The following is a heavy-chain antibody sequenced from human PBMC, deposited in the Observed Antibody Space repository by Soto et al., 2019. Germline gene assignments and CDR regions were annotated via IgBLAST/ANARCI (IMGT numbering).Heavy chain of an antibody. J-gene: IGHJ4*02. V-gene: IGHV1-18*01. CDR1: GYTFTSYG. D-gene: IGHD3-3*01. Sequence: QVQLVQSGAEVKKPGASVKVSCKASGYTFTSYGISWVRQAPGQGLEWMGWISAYNGNTTYAQKLQGRGTMTTDTATGTAYMELRGLRPDDTAVYYCARDPRAYYDFWSGYSEYYFDYRGQGTLVAVCS. CDR3: ARDPRAYYDFWSGYSEYYFDY. CDR2: ISAYNGNT.